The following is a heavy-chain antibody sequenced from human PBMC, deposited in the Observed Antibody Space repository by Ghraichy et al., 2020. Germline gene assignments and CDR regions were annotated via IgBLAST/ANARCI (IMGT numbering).Heavy chain of an antibody. CDR1: GGSFSGYY. V-gene: IGHV4-34*01. CDR2: INHSGST. D-gene: IGHD4-23*01. CDR3: ARGPQYGGNRGIDY. Sequence: SETLSLTCAVYGGSFSGYYWSWIRQPPGKGLEWIGEINHSGSTNYNPSLKSRVTISVDTSKNQFSLKLSSVTAADTAVYYCARGPQYGGNRGIDYWGQGTLVTVSS. J-gene: IGHJ4*02.